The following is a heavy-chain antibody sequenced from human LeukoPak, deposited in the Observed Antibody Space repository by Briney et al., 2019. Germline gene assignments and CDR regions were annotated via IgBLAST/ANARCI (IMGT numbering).Heavy chain of an antibody. Sequence: SETLSLTCTVSGYSISSGYYWGWIRQPPVKGLEWIGSIYHSGSTYYNPSLKSRVTISVDTSKNQFSLKLSSVTAADTAVYYCARTRSGGSFTLDYWGQGTLVTVSS. J-gene: IGHJ4*02. CDR2: IYHSGST. CDR1: GYSISSGYY. V-gene: IGHV4-38-2*02. CDR3: ARTRSGGSFTLDY. D-gene: IGHD2-15*01.